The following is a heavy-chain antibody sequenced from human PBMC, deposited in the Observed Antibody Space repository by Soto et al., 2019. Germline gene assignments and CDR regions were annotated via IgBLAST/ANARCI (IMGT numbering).Heavy chain of an antibody. Sequence: QVQLVQSGAEVKKPGSSVKVSCKASGGTFSSYAISWVRQAPGQGLEWMGGIIPIFGTANYAQKFQGRATITAAESTSTAYMELSSLRSEDTAVYYCAYSSVPSPLHYYYGMDVWGQGTTVTVSS. J-gene: IGHJ6*02. CDR2: IIPIFGTA. CDR3: AYSSVPSPLHYYYGMDV. D-gene: IGHD3-22*01. V-gene: IGHV1-69*12. CDR1: GGTFSSYA.